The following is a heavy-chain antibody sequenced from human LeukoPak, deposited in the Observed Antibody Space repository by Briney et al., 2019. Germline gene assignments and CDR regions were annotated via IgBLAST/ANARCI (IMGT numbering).Heavy chain of an antibody. V-gene: IGHV1-8*01. D-gene: IGHD1-1*01. CDR1: GYTFTSYD. CDR2: MNPNSGNT. J-gene: IGHJ6*02. Sequence: GASVKVSCKASGYTFTSYDINWVRQATGQGVEWMGWMNPNSGNTGYAQKFQGRVTMTRNTSISTAYMELSSLRSEDTAVYYCARGRVQLERRYYYYGMDVWGQGTTVTVSS. CDR3: ARGRVQLERRYYYYGMDV.